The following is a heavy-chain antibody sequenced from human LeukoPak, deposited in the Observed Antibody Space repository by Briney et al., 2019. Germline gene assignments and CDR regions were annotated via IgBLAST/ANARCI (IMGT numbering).Heavy chain of an antibody. D-gene: IGHD1-26*01. J-gene: IGHJ4*02. CDR2: IYYSGST. CDR1: GGSISSSSYY. V-gene: IGHV4-39*07. CDR3: ARVGLLGASAPLDY. Sequence: SETLSLTCTVSGGSISSSSYYWGWIRQPPGKGLEWIGSIYYSGSTYYNPSLKSRVTISVDTSKNQFFLKLSSVTAADTAVYYCARVGLLGASAPLDYWGQGTLVTVSS.